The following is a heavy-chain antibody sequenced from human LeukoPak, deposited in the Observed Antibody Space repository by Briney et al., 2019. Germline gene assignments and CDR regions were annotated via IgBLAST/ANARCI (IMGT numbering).Heavy chain of an antibody. CDR2: IYTSGST. V-gene: IGHV4-61*02. D-gene: IGHD1-7*01. Sequence: NASETLSLTCTVSGGSISSGSYYWSWIRQPAGKGLEWIGRIYTSGSTNYNPSLKSRVTISVDTSKNQFSLKLSSVTAADTAVYYCARVDMALLFDYWGQGTLVTVSS. J-gene: IGHJ4*02. CDR1: GGSISSGSYY. CDR3: ARVDMALLFDY.